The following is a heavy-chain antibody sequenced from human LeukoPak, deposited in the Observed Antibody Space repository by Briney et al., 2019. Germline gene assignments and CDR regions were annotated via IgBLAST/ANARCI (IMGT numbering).Heavy chain of an antibody. J-gene: IGHJ3*02. V-gene: IGHV4-39*07. Sequence: PSETLSLTCTSSGDPISSSTYYWGWIRQPPGKGLEWIGSMCYSGNTYYNPFLKSRVTISVDTSKNHFSLKLSSVTAADTAVYYCARVGVPAGDAFDIWGQGTMVTVSS. CDR3: ARVGVPAGDAFDI. CDR1: GDPISSSTYY. CDR2: MCYSGNT. D-gene: IGHD2-2*01.